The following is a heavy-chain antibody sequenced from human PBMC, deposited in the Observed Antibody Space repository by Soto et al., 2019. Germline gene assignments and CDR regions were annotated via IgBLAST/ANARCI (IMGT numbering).Heavy chain of an antibody. CDR1: CAALNSGNYY. V-gene: IGHV4-31*03. CDR2: IYVTGAV. D-gene: IGHD2-21*01. Sequence: PSETLSLTCSVSCAALNSGNYYWSWIRQVPGKGLEWIGHIYVTGAVDYNPSLRDRITIPQDTSERQFSLNLRLVTAADTAVYYCARLRIATNNYKWFDPWGQGTLVTVSS. J-gene: IGHJ5*02. CDR3: ARLRIATNNYKWFDP.